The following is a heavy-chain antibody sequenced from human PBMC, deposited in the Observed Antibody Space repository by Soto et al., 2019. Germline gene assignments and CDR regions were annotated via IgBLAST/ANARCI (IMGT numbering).Heavy chain of an antibody. D-gene: IGHD3-22*01. V-gene: IGHV3-23*01. CDR3: AREKYYYDKSGYYSSYLDS. CDR1: GFTFSNYA. Sequence: GQVLESGGGLVQPGGSLRLSCGASGFTFSNYAMNWVRQAPGKGLEWVSGISGRGSSTYYADSVKGRFTISRDNSQNTIYLQMNSLRAEDTAVYYCAREKYYYDKSGYYSSYLDSWGQGTPVTVSS. CDR2: ISGRGSST. J-gene: IGHJ4*02.